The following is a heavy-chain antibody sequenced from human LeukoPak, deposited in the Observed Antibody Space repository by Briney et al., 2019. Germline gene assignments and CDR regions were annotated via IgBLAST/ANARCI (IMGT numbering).Heavy chain of an antibody. J-gene: IGHJ4*02. CDR2: ISSSSYI. CDR3: ARGVSYDYVWGSYRYTDASDY. D-gene: IGHD3-16*02. Sequence: GGSLRLSCAASGFTFSSYSMNWVRQAPGKGLEWVSSISSSSYIYYADSVKGRFTISRDNAKNSLYLQMNSLRAEDTAVYYCARGVSYDYVWGSYRYTDASDYWGQGTLVTVSS. CDR1: GFTFSSYS. V-gene: IGHV3-21*01.